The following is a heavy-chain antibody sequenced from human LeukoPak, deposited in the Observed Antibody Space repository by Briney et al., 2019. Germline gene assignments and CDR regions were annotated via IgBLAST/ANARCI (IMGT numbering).Heavy chain of an antibody. D-gene: IGHD6-13*01. CDR2: IYTSGST. CDR3: ARVIAAAGTNWFDP. J-gene: IGHJ5*02. Sequence: PSETLSLTCTVSGGSISSGSNYWSWIRQPAGKGLEWIGRIYTSGSTNYNPSLNSRVTISVDTSKNQFSLKLSSVTAADTAVYYCARVIAAAGTNWFDPWGQGTLVTVSS. V-gene: IGHV4-61*02. CDR1: GGSISSGSNY.